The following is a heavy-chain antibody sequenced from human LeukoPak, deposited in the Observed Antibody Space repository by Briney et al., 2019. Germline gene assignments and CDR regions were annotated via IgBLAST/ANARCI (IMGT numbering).Heavy chain of an antibody. CDR2: IYHSGST. V-gene: IGHV4-38-2*02. D-gene: IGHD5-18*01. CDR3: AGCSGYSYSPYYYYYMDV. J-gene: IGHJ6*03. Sequence: SETLSLTCTVSGYSISSGYYWGWIRQPPGKGLEWIGSIYHSGSTYYNPSLKSRVTISVDTSKNQFSLKLSSVTAADTAVYYCAGCSGYSYSPYYYYYMDVWGKGTTVTVSS. CDR1: GYSISSGYY.